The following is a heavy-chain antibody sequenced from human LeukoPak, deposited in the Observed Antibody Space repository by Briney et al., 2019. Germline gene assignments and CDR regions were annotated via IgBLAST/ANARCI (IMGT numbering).Heavy chain of an antibody. CDR2: IYYSGST. CDR1: GGSISSSSYY. V-gene: IGHV4-31*03. Sequence: SETLSLTCTVSGGSISSSSYYWGWIRQHPGKGLEWIGYIYYSGSTYYNPSPKSRVTISVDTSKNQFSLKLSSVTAADTAVYYCARNYCGGDCSPFDYWGQGTLVTVSS. J-gene: IGHJ4*02. D-gene: IGHD2-21*02. CDR3: ARNYCGGDCSPFDY.